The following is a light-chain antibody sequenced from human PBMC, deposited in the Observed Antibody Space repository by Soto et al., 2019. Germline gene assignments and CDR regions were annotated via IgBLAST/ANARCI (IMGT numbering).Light chain of an antibody. J-gene: IGKJ2*01. CDR3: QPYGSTPYT. CDR1: QSVSSNH. V-gene: IGKV3-20*01. Sequence: EIVLTQSPGTLSLSPGERATLSCRASQSVSSNHLAWYQQRPGQSPRRLIFGASKRATGIPDRFSGSGSGTDFTLTISSLEPEDFEVYYCQPYGSTPYTFGQGTKVDIK. CDR2: GAS.